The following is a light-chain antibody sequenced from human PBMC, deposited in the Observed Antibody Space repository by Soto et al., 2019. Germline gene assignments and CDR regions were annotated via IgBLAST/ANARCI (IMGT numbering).Light chain of an antibody. CDR3: HVWDSSSDHPV. Sequence: VPGQTARITCGGSNIGSKSVHWYRQKPGQAPVLVVYDDSDRPSGIPERFSGSNSGNTATLTISGVEAGDEADYYCHVWDSSSDHPVFGGGTKLTVL. J-gene: IGLJ2*01. CDR1: NIGSKS. V-gene: IGLV3-21*02. CDR2: DDS.